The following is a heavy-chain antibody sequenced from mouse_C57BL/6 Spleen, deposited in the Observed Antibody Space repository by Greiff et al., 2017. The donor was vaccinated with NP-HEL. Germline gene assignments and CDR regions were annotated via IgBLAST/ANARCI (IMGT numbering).Heavy chain of an antibody. V-gene: IGHV5-16*01. D-gene: IGHD2-3*01. CDR2: INYDGSST. Sequence: EVKLMESEGGLVQPGSSMKLSCTASGFTFSDYYMAWVRQVPEKGLEWVANINYDGSSTYYLDSLKSRFIISRDNAKNILYLQMSSLKSEDTATYYCARDPNGYYLFDYWGQGTTLTVSS. J-gene: IGHJ2*01. CDR3: ARDPNGYYLFDY. CDR1: GFTFSDYY.